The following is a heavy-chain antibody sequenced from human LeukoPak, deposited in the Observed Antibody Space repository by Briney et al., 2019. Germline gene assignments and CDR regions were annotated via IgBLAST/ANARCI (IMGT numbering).Heavy chain of an antibody. D-gene: IGHD5-18*01. Sequence: GGSLRLSCSASGLTFRNYAMHWVRQAPGKGLEYVSAISSNGGSTYYADSVKGRFTTSRDNSKNTLYLQMSSLRAEDTAVYYCVKEDTTMVTLDYWGQGTLVTVSS. V-gene: IGHV3-64D*06. CDR2: ISSNGGST. J-gene: IGHJ4*02. CDR3: VKEDTTMVTLDY. CDR1: GLTFRNYA.